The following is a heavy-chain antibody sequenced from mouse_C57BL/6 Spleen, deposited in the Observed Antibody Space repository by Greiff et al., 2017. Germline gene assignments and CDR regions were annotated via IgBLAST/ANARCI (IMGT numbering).Heavy chain of an antibody. CDR3: ARVGPLHYFDY. J-gene: IGHJ2*01. CDR2: ISDGGSYT. CDR1: GFTFSSYA. D-gene: IGHD6-1*01. V-gene: IGHV5-4*01. Sequence: EVQLVESGGGLVKPGGSLKLSCAASGFTFSSYAMSWVRQTPEKRLEWVATISDGGSYTYYPDNVKGRFTISRDNAKNNLYLQMSHLKSEDTAMYYCARVGPLHYFDYWGQGTTLTVSS.